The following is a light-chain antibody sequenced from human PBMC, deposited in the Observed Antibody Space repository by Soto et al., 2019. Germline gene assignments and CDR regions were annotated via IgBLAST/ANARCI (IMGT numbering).Light chain of an antibody. CDR1: QSIGIS. Sequence: DIQMTQSPSSLSASVGDGVTITCRASQSIGISLNWYQQRPVKAPKLLVFAASSLQSGVPSRFSGSGSGTDFTLTISSLHPEDFATYYCQQSYSSPTWTFGQGTKVDIK. CDR2: AAS. CDR3: QQSYSSPTWT. J-gene: IGKJ1*01. V-gene: IGKV1-39*01.